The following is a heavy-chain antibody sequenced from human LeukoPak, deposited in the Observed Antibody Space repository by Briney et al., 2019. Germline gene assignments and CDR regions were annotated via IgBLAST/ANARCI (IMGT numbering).Heavy chain of an antibody. CDR3: ARHDFFDESSVYHLGGDY. CDR1: GYSFTVYW. Sequence: GESLKISCQGSGYSFTVYWIGWVRQMPGKGLEWMGIIYPADSRAKYSPSFQGQVTISVDKSINTAYLQWSSLKASDSGMYYCARHDFFDESSVYHLGGDYWGQGTPVTVSS. D-gene: IGHD3/OR15-3a*01. J-gene: IGHJ4*02. CDR2: IYPADSRA. V-gene: IGHV5-51*01.